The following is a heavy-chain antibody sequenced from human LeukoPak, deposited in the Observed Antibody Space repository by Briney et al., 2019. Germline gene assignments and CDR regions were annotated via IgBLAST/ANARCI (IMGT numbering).Heavy chain of an antibody. J-gene: IGHJ4*02. V-gene: IGHV4-39*01. Sequence: WVRQAPGKGLEWIGSIHYTGSTYHNPSLKNRVTMSIDTSKNQFSLKVNSVTATDTAVYYCARRDRYSSGQFDHWGQGTLVTVSS. CDR2: IHYTGST. CDR3: ARRDRYSSGQFDH. D-gene: IGHD5-18*01.